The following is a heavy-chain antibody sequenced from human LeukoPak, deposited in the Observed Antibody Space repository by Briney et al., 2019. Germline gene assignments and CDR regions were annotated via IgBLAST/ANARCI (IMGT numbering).Heavy chain of an antibody. CDR3: ARHAGYCSSTSCYYYYYGMDV. Sequence: GQSLKISCKGSGYSFTSYWIGWVRQMPGKGLEWMGIIYPGDSDTRYSTSFQGQVTISADKSISTAYLQWSRLKAADTAIYSCARHAGYCSSTSCYYYYYGMDVWGQGTTVTVSS. J-gene: IGHJ6*02. V-gene: IGHV5-51*01. CDR1: GYSFTSYW. D-gene: IGHD2-2*01. CDR2: IYPGDSDT.